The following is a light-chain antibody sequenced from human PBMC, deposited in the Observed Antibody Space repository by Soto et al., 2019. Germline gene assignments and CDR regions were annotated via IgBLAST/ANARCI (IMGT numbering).Light chain of an antibody. CDR3: QQYGSLPWT. J-gene: IGKJ1*01. V-gene: IGKV3-20*01. CDR2: VAS. Sequence: EIVLTQSPGTLSLSPGERATLSCRASQSVSSSYLAWYQQKRGQPPRLLIYVASRRATGIPDRFTGSGSGTDFTLTISRLAPEDFAVYFCQQYGSLPWTFGQGTKVEIK. CDR1: QSVSSSY.